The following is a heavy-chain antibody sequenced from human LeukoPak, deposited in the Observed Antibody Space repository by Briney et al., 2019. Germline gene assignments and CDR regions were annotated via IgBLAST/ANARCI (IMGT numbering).Heavy chain of an antibody. Sequence: SETLSLTCAVYGGSFSGYYWSWIRQPPGKGLEWIGEINHSGSTNYNPSLKSRVTISVDTSKNQFSLKLSSVTAADTAVYYCARVARGSGWFYFDDWGQGTLVTISS. CDR1: GGSFSGYY. CDR3: ARVARGSGWFYFDD. V-gene: IGHV4-34*01. J-gene: IGHJ4*02. D-gene: IGHD6-19*01. CDR2: INHSGST.